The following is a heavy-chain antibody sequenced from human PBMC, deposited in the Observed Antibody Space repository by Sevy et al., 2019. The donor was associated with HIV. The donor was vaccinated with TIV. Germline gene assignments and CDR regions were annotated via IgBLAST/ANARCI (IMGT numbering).Heavy chain of an antibody. CDR3: ARDPPGDAFDI. CDR2: IYYSGST. V-gene: IGHV4-59*01. J-gene: IGHJ3*02. CDR1: GGSISSYY. Sequence: SETLSLTCTVSGGSISSYYRSWIRQPPGKGLEWIGYIYYSGSTNYNPSLKSRVTISVDTSKNQFSLKLSSVTAADTAVYYCARDPPGDAFDIWGQGTMVTVS.